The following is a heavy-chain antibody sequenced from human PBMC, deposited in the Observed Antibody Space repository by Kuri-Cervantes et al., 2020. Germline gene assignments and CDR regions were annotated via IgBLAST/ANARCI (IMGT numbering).Heavy chain of an antibody. D-gene: IGHD6-19*01. J-gene: IGHJ6*03. CDR1: GFTFSSYA. CDR3: ARSRIAVAEYYYYYMDV. V-gene: IGHV3-23*01. CDR2: ISGSGGST. Sequence: GESLKISCAASGFTFSSYAMSWVRQAPGKGLEWVSAISGSGGSTYYADSVKGRFTISRDNSKNTLYLQMNSLRAEDTAVYYCARSRIAVAEYYYYYMDVWGKGTTVTVSS.